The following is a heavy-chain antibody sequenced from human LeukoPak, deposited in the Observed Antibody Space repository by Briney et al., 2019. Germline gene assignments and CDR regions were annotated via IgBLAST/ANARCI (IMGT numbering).Heavy chain of an antibody. CDR1: GVSISSSNSY. J-gene: IGHJ4*02. CDR2: IYYSGNT. CDR3: ARHASWRLRYFDQRGFDY. Sequence: SETLSLTCTVSGVSISSSNSYWGWIRQPPGKGLEWIGSIYYSGNTYYNASVKSRVTISIDSSKNQFSLMLSSVTAADTAVYYCARHASWRLRYFDQRGFDYWGQGTLVTVSS. V-gene: IGHV4-39*01. D-gene: IGHD3-9*01.